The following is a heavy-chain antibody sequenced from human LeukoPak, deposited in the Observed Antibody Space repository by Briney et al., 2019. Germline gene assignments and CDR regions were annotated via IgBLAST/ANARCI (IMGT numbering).Heavy chain of an antibody. CDR2: IYSGGST. Sequence: GGSLRLSCAASGFTVNNNHMSWVRQAPGKGLEWVSVIYSGGSTYYTDSVKGRFTVSRDNSKNTLYLQMTSLRAEDTAVYYCARSGEVALYYDSFDIWGQGTMVTVSS. CDR3: ARSGEVALYYDSFDI. CDR1: GFTVNNNH. D-gene: IGHD3-10*01. V-gene: IGHV3-66*01. J-gene: IGHJ3*02.